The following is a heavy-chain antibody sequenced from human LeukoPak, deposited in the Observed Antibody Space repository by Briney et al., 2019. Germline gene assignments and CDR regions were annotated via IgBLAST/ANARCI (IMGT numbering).Heavy chain of an antibody. D-gene: IGHD3-3*01. J-gene: IGHJ2*01. CDR1: GFTFSSYA. CDR2: ISGSGGST. CDR3: AKDPSYYDFWSGYSFWYFDL. V-gene: IGHV3-23*01. Sequence: PGGSLRLSCAASGFTFSSYAMSWVRHAAGKGLDGVSAISGSGGSTYYADSVTGRLTISRDNSKNTLYLQMNSLRAEDTAVYYWAKDPSYYDFWSGYSFWYFDLWGRGTLVTVSS.